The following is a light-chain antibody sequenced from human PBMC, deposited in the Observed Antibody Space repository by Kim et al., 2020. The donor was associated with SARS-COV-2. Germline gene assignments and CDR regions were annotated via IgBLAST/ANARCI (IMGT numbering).Light chain of an antibody. CDR3: SSYTSSSTLGV. CDR1: SSDVGGHNY. Sequence: QSITIPCTGTSSDVGGHNYVSWYQQHPGKAPKLMIYDVSNRPSGVSNRFSGSKSGNTASLTISGLQAEDEADYYCSSYTSSSTLGVFGTGTKVTVL. CDR2: DVS. V-gene: IGLV2-14*03. J-gene: IGLJ1*01.